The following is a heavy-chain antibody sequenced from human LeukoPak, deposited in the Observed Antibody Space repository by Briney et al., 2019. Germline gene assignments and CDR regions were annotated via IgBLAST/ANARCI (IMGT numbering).Heavy chain of an antibody. Sequence: GASVKVSCKASGGTFSSYDISWVRQAPGQGLEWMGRIIPIFGTANYAQKFQGRVTITTDESTSTAYMELSSLRSEDTAVYYCARNPYSSSWYSGYWGQGTLVTVSS. V-gene: IGHV1-69*05. J-gene: IGHJ4*02. CDR1: GGTFSSYD. CDR2: IIPIFGTA. CDR3: ARNPYSSSWYSGY. D-gene: IGHD6-13*01.